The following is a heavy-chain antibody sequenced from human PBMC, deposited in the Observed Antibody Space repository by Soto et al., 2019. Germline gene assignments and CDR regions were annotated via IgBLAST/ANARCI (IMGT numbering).Heavy chain of an antibody. CDR1: GFTFSSYA. CDR2: VSGSGGST. Sequence: PGESLKISCASSGFTFSSYAISWVRQAPGKGLEWISAVSGSGGSTYYADSVKGRFTISRDNSKDTLYLQMNNLRAEDTAVYYSAKPPDYNWNDYWGQGQLVIVSS. D-gene: IGHD1-20*01. J-gene: IGHJ4*02. CDR3: AKPPDYNWNDY. V-gene: IGHV3-23*01.